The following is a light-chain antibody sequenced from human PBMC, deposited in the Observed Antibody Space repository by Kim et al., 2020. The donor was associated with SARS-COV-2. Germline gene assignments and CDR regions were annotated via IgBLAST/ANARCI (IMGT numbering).Light chain of an antibody. V-gene: IGKV3-11*01. J-gene: IGKJ4*01. CDR2: EAS. CDR1: QSFSTC. Sequence: DIQLTQSPSTLSSSLGDRVTLSCRARQSFSTCLAWYQQKPGQAPRLLIYEASNLESGVPSRFSGSGSGTDFTLTISSLQPDDFAVYYCQQGSNWPLTFGGGTKVEIK. CDR3: QQGSNWPLT.